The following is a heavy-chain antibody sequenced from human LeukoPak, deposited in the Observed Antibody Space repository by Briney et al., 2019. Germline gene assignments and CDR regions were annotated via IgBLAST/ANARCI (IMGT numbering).Heavy chain of an antibody. CDR3: ARARIGTSGTKSNRWFDP. J-gene: IGHJ5*02. Sequence: GGSLRLSCAASGFTVTTNYMTWVRQAPGKGLEWVSHIYAGGETFYADSVKGRFTVSRDKSSNTLYLQMNSLSAEDTAFYYCARARIGTSGTKSNRWFDPWGQGILVTAAS. CDR2: IYAGGET. CDR1: GFTVTTNY. D-gene: IGHD1-1*01. V-gene: IGHV3-66*02.